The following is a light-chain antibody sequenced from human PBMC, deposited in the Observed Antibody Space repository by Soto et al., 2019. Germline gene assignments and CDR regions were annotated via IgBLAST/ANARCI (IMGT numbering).Light chain of an antibody. CDR3: QQRSNWPPVT. CDR2: DAS. J-gene: IGKJ4*01. Sequence: EIVLTQSPATLSLSPGERATLSCRASQSVSSYLAWYQQKPGHAPRLLIYDASNRATGIPARFNGSGSGTDFTLTISSLEPEDFAIYYCQQRSNWPPVTFGGGTKVEIK. V-gene: IGKV3-11*01. CDR1: QSVSSY.